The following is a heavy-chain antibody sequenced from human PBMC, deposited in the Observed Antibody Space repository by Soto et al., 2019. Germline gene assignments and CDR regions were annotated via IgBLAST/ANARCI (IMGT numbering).Heavy chain of an antibody. V-gene: IGHV3-48*01. CDR2: ISSSSGSI. CDR3: ARESPLTGLDY. Sequence: GGSLRLSCEASGFTFSDNSMTWVRQGPGKGLEWVSYISSSSGSIYYADFVRGRFTISRDNAKNSLYLQMNSLRAEDTAVYYCARESPLTGLDYWGQGILVTVSS. CDR1: GFTFSDNS. D-gene: IGHD3-9*01. J-gene: IGHJ4*02.